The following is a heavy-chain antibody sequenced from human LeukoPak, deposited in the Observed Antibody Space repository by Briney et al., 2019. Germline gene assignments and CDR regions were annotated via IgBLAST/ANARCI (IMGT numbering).Heavy chain of an antibody. CDR1: GYTLTELP. Sequence: GASLKVSCKVSGYTLTELPIHRLRQTPGKALAWMGGFDPEDGETIYAQKFQGRVTMTEDTSTETGYMELSSLRSEDTAVYFCATEKIDLRYRRGFDPWGQGTLVTVSS. CDR3: ATEKIDLRYRRGFDP. J-gene: IGHJ5*02. V-gene: IGHV1-24*01. CDR2: FDPEDGET. D-gene: IGHD3-9*01.